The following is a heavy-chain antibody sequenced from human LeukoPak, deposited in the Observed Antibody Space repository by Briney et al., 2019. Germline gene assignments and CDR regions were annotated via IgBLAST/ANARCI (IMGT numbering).Heavy chain of an antibody. Sequence: GGSLRLSCAASGVTFSSYGMHWVRQAPGKGLEWVAVIWYDGGNKYYADSVKGRFTISRDNSKNTLYLQMNSLRAEDTAVYYCARGGDGDSTYYFDYWGQGTLVTVSS. V-gene: IGHV3-33*01. CDR3: ARGGDGDSTYYFDY. D-gene: IGHD2-21*02. CDR1: GVTFSSYG. J-gene: IGHJ4*02. CDR2: IWYDGGNK.